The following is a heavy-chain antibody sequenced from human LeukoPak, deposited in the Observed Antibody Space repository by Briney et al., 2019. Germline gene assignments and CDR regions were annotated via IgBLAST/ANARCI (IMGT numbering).Heavy chain of an antibody. D-gene: IGHD3-3*01. CDR2: IFTSGST. CDR1: GGSINSGRYY. Sequence: SETLSLTCTVSGGSINSGRYYWSWIRQPAGKGLQWIGRIFTSGSTNYNPSLKSRVTISVDTSKNQFSLKLSSVTAADTAVYYCATDPITIFGVAGVGYWGQGTLVTVSS. V-gene: IGHV4-61*02. CDR3: ATDPITIFGVAGVGY. J-gene: IGHJ4*02.